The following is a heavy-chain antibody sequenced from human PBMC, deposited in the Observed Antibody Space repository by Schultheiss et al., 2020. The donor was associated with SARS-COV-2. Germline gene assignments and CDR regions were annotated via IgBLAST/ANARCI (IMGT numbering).Heavy chain of an antibody. D-gene: IGHD3-22*01. CDR2: ISYDGSNK. CDR1: GFTFSSYA. J-gene: IGHJ4*02. V-gene: IGHV3-30*01. Sequence: GESLKISCAASGFTFSSYAMHWVRQAPGKGLEWVAVISYDGSNKYYADSVKGRFTISRDNSKNTLYLQMNSLRAEDTAVYYCARDLYYDSSGYYCPGNYWGQGTLVTVSS. CDR3: ARDLYYDSSGYYCPGNY.